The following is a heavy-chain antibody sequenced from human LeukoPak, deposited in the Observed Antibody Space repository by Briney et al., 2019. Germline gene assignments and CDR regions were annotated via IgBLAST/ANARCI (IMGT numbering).Heavy chain of an antibody. D-gene: IGHD1-1*01. Sequence: ASVKVSCKASGYTFTGYYMHWVRQAPGQGLEWMGWINPNSGGTNYAQKFQGRVTMTRDTSISTAYIELSRLRSDDTAVYYCARPELERRREGYYYYMDDWGKGTTVTVSS. CDR2: INPNSGGT. CDR3: ARPELERRREGYYYYMDD. CDR1: GYTFTGYY. V-gene: IGHV1-2*02. J-gene: IGHJ6*03.